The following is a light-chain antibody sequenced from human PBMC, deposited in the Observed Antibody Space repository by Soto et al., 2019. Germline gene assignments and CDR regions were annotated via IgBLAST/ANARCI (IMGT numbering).Light chain of an antibody. CDR3: QQYNDLST. CDR1: QNINSW. Sequence: DIQMTQSPSTLSASVGDRVTITCRASQNINSWLAWYQQKPGKAPKLLIYKASNLESGVPSRFSGSGSGTEFTLTISSLQADDFATYYCQQYNDLSTFGGGTKVDIK. J-gene: IGKJ4*01. V-gene: IGKV1-5*03. CDR2: KAS.